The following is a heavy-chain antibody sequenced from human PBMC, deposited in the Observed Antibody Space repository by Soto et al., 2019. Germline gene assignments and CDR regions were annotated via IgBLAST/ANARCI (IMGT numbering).Heavy chain of an antibody. J-gene: IGHJ6*02. CDR3: ARGDPLLWFGEKVYYGMDV. CDR2: IYYSGST. Sequence: QVQLQESGPGLVKPSETLSLTCTVSGGSISSYYWSWIRQPPGKGLEWIGYIYYSGSTNYNPSLQGRVTISVDTSKNQFSLTLSSVTAADTAVYYCARGDPLLWFGEKVYYGMDVWGQGTTVTVSS. D-gene: IGHD3-10*01. CDR1: GGSISSYY. V-gene: IGHV4-59*01.